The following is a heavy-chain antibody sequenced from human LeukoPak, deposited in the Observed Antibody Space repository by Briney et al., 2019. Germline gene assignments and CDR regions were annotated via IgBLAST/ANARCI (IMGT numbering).Heavy chain of an antibody. CDR3: AHGTMYQLDS. J-gene: IGHJ4*02. V-gene: IGHV3-23*01. CDR2: IIGGAGST. D-gene: IGHD2-2*01. CDR1: GFSFSSHG. Sequence: GGTLRLSCAASGFSFSSHGMSWVRQAPGKGLGWVSGIIGGAGSTYYADSVRGRFTISGDNSKNTLYLQMNSLRADDTAVYYCAHGTMYQLDSWGQGTLVTVSS.